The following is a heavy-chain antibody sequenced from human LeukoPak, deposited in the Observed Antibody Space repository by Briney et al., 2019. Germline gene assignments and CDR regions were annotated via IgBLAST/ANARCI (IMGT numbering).Heavy chain of an antibody. CDR2: ISYDGSNK. D-gene: IGHD6-13*01. V-gene: IGHV3-30*18. CDR3: AKGYGQQLVINWFDP. J-gene: IGHJ5*02. Sequence: GGSLRLSCAASGFTFSSYGMHWVRQAPGKGLEWVAVISYDGSNKYYGDSVKGRFTISRDNSKNTLYLQMNSLRAEDTAVYYCAKGYGQQLVINWFDPWGQGTLATVSS. CDR1: GFTFSSYG.